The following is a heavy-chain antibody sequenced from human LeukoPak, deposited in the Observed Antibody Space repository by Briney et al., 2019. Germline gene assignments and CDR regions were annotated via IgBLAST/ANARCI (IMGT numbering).Heavy chain of an antibody. V-gene: IGHV4-39*07. D-gene: IGHD5-24*01. CDR2: IYHSGST. CDR3: ARAGDGYNFYYFDY. Sequence: SETLSPTCAVSGGSISSGGYSWSWIRQPPGKGLEWIGSIYHSGSTYYNPSLKSRVTISVDTSKNQFSLKLSSVTAADTAVYYCARAGDGYNFYYFDYWGQGTLVTVSS. J-gene: IGHJ4*02. CDR1: GGSISSGGYS.